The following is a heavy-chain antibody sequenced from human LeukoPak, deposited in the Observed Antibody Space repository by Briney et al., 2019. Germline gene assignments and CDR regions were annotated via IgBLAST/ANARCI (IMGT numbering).Heavy chain of an antibody. D-gene: IGHD2-15*01. CDR3: ATQDIVVWAFDY. CDR2: IYHSGST. Sequence: PSGTLSLTCAVSGGSISSSNWWSWVRQPPGKGLEWIGEIYHSGSTNYNSSLKSRVTISVDKSKNQFSLKLSSVTAADTAVYYCATQDIVVWAFDYWGQGTLVTVSS. V-gene: IGHV4-4*02. J-gene: IGHJ4*02. CDR1: GGSISSSNW.